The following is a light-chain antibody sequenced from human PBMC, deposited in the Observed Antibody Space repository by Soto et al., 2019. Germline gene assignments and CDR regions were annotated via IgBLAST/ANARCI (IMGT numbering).Light chain of an antibody. J-gene: IGLJ1*01. V-gene: IGLV2-14*01. CDR2: EVS. CDR3: SSYTGSSTLYV. Sequence: QSALTQPASVSGSPGQSITISCTGTSSDVGGYKYVSWYQQHPDKAPKLMIYEVSNRPSGVSNRFSGSKSGNTASLTISGLQAEDEADYYCSSYTGSSTLYVFGTGTKVTVL. CDR1: SSDVGGYKY.